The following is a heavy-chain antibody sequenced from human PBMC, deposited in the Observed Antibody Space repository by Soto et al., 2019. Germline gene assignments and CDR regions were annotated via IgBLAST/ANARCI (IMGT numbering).Heavy chain of an antibody. J-gene: IGHJ5*02. V-gene: IGHV1-2*02. CDR1: GYTFTDFY. CDR2: INPKTGDT. Sequence: QEQLVQSGTEVKKPGASVTVSCKSSGYTFTDFYLHWLRQAPGQGLEWVGWINPKTGDTKSSQKFQGRVTWCGDTHGSTAYFGLTRLTSEDPAMYYRATGKNGTTGWYHPGGKGTRVNVSS. CDR3: ATGKNGTTGWYHP. D-gene: IGHD1-1*01.